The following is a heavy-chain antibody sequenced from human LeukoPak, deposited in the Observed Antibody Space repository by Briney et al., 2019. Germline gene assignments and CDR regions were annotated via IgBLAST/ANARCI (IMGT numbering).Heavy chain of an antibody. Sequence: KPSETLSLTCAVYGGSFSAYYWSWIRQSPGKGLEWIAEINHRGDTNYNPSVKSRVSISVDTSKNQFSLKLRSVTAADTAVYYCARRTDYSGWYYFDHWGQGILVTVSS. J-gene: IGHJ4*02. D-gene: IGHD6-19*01. CDR1: GGSFSAYY. CDR3: ARRTDYSGWYYFDH. V-gene: IGHV4-34*01. CDR2: INHRGDT.